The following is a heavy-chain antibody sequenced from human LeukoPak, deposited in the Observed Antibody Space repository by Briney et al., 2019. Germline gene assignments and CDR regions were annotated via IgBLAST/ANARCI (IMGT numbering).Heavy chain of an antibody. CDR2: INPNSGGT. CDR1: GYTFTGYY. CDR3: ATSYQLLVGYFDY. J-gene: IGHJ4*02. D-gene: IGHD2-2*01. Sequence: ASVKVSCKASGYTFTGYYMHWVRQAPGQGLEWMGWINPNSGGTNYAQKFQGRVTMTRDTSISTVYMELSRLRSDDTAVYYCATSYQLLVGYFDYWGQGTLVTVSS. V-gene: IGHV1-2*02.